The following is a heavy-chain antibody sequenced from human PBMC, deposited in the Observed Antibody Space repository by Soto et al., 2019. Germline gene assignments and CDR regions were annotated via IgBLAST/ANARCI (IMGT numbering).Heavy chain of an antibody. D-gene: IGHD1-26*01. Sequence: GGSLRLSCAASGFIFENFGMSWVLQAPGKGLEWISSISGSGFKKYYADSVKGRFTISGDNSKSTVYLELNNLSAEDTAVYHCAKNQGVELVPLATVDWFDPWGQGSVVTVSS. CDR2: ISGSGFKK. J-gene: IGHJ5*02. V-gene: IGHV3-23*01. CDR3: AKNQGVELVPLATVDWFDP. CDR1: GFIFENFG.